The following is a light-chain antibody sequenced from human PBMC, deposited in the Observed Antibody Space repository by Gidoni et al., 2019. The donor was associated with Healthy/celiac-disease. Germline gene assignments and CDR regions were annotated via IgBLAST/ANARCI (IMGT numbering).Light chain of an antibody. J-gene: IGKJ4*01. V-gene: IGKV3-15*01. CDR2: GAS. CDR3: QQYNNWPPV. Sequence: PATRSVSPGERATLSCRASQSVSSNLAWYQQKPGQAPRLLIYGASTRATGIPARFSGSGSGTEFTLTISSLQSEDFAVYYCQQYNNWPPVFGGGTKVEIK. CDR1: QSVSSN.